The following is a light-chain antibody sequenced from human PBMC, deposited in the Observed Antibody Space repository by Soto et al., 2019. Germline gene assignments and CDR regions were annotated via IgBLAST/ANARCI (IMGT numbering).Light chain of an antibody. CDR2: KNT. Sequence: QTVVTQPPSASGTPGQRVTISCSGSSSNIGSNTVNWYQLLPGTAPKLLIYKNTQRPSGVPDRFSASKSGTSASLAISGLQSDDEADYSCAAWDDSLNGHWVFGGGTKVTVL. J-gene: IGLJ3*02. V-gene: IGLV1-44*01. CDR1: SSNIGSNT. CDR3: AAWDDSLNGHWV.